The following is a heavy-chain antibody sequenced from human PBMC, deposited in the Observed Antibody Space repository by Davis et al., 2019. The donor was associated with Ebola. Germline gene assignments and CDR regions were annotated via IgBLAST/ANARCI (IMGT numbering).Heavy chain of an antibody. CDR3: AKGGFRELLGLYYGMDV. CDR2: IKQDGSEK. J-gene: IGHJ6*02. V-gene: IGHV3-7*03. Sequence: GGSLRLSCAASGFTFSSYWMSWVRQAPGKGLEWVANIKQDGSEKYYVDSVKGRFTISRDNAKNSLYLQMNSLRAEDTAVYYCAKGGFRELLGLYYGMDVWGQGTTVTVSS. CDR1: GFTFSSYW. D-gene: IGHD3-10*01.